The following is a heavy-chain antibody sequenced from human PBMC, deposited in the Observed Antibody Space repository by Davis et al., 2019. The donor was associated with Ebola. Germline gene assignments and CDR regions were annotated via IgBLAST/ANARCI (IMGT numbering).Heavy chain of an antibody. Sequence: SETLSLTCTVSGGSISSYYWSWIRQPPGKGLEWFGYIYYSGSNNYNPSLKSRVTISVDTSKNQFSLKLSSVTAADTAVYYCARVVAAMDVWGQGTTVTVSS. CDR2: IYYSGSN. J-gene: IGHJ6*02. V-gene: IGHV4-59*01. CDR1: GGSISSYY. D-gene: IGHD6-13*01. CDR3: ARVVAAMDV.